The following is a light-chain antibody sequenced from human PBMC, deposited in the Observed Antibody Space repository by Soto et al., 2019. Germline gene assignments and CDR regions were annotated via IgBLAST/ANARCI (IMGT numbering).Light chain of an antibody. CDR1: NIGSKS. CDR2: YDS. Sequence: SYELTQPPTVSVAPGKTGRITFGGNNIGSKSVHWYQQKPGQAPVLVIYYDSDRPSGIPERFSGSNSGNTATLTISRVEAGDEADYYCQVWDSSSDHPGVFGTGTKLTVL. J-gene: IGLJ1*01. CDR3: QVWDSSSDHPGV. V-gene: IGLV3-21*04.